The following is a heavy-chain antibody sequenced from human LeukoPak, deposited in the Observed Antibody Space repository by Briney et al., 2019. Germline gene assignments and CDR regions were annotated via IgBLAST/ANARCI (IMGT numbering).Heavy chain of an antibody. D-gene: IGHD2-2*01. Sequence: SETLSLTCTASGGSISSYYWSWIRQPPGKGLEWIGYIYYSGSTNYNPSLKSRVTISVDTSKNQFSLKLSSVTAADTAVYYCARDHLVGYCSSTSCYDHYYYGIDVWGQGTTVTVSS. V-gene: IGHV4-59*01. J-gene: IGHJ6*02. CDR1: GGSISSYY. CDR2: IYYSGST. CDR3: ARDHLVGYCSSTSCYDHYYYGIDV.